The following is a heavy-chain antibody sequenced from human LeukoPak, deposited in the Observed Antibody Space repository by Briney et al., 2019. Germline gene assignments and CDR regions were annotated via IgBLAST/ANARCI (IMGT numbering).Heavy chain of an antibody. D-gene: IGHD5-24*01. CDR1: GFTFSNYA. CDR2: ISFDGSGK. CDR3: ASSRDGYNLVHYFDY. V-gene: IGHV3-30*03. J-gene: IGHJ4*02. Sequence: GGSLRLSCAASGFTFSNYAMHWVRQAPGKGLEWVSLISFDGSGKYYIDSVKGRFTISRDNSKNTLYLQMNSLRAEDTAVYYCASSRDGYNLVHYFDYWGQGTLVTVSS.